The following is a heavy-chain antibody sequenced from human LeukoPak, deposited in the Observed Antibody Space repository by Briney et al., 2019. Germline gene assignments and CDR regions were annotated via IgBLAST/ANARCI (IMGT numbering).Heavy chain of an antibody. D-gene: IGHD5-18*01. CDR3: AKAGNSYGYFFDY. V-gene: IGHV3-9*01. Sequence: PGGSLRLSCAASGFTFDDYAMHWVRQAPGKGLEWVSGISWNSDSIGYADSVKGRFTIPRDNAKNSLHLQMNSLRAEDTALYYCAKAGNSYGYFFDYWGQGTLVTVSS. CDR2: ISWNSDSI. J-gene: IGHJ4*02. CDR1: GFTFDDYA.